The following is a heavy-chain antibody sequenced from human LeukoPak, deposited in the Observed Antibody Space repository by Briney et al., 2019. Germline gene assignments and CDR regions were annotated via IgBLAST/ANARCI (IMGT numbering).Heavy chain of an antibody. J-gene: IGHJ4*02. CDR3: ARGYYSSSRFDS. D-gene: IGHD6-13*01. Sequence: QPGGSLRLSCAASGFPFSNYWMHWVRQAPGKGRVWVTRVNSDGSTTNYADSVKGRFTISRDNAENTLYMRMNSLRPEDTAVYYCARGYYSSSRFDSWGQGTLVTVSS. CDR1: GFPFSNYW. V-gene: IGHV3-74*01. CDR2: VNSDGSTT.